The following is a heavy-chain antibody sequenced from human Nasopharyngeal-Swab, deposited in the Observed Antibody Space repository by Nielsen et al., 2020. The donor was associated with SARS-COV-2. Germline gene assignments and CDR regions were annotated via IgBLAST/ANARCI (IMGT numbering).Heavy chain of an antibody. D-gene: IGHD6-19*01. J-gene: IGHJ4*02. CDR2: IYYSGST. V-gene: IGHV4-59*01. CDR3: AGAVAGTGWDY. Sequence: WIRQPPGKGPEWIGYIYYSGSTNYSPSLKSRVTISVDTSKNQFSLKLSSVTAADTAVYYCAGAVAGTGWDYWGQGTPGTVSS.